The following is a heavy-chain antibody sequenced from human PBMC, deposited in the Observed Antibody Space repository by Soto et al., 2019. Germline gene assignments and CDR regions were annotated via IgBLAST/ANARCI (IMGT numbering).Heavy chain of an antibody. CDR2: IYPGDSDT. D-gene: IGHD2-15*01. CDR3: ARRYCSGGSCRPEYYYYGMDV. Sequence: PGESLKISCKGSGYSFTSYWIGLVRQMPGKGLEWMGIIYPGDSDTRYSPSFQGHVTISADKSISTAYLQWSSLKASDTAMYYCARRYCSGGSCRPEYYYYGMDVWGQGTTVTVSS. CDR1: GYSFTSYW. V-gene: IGHV5-51*01. J-gene: IGHJ6*02.